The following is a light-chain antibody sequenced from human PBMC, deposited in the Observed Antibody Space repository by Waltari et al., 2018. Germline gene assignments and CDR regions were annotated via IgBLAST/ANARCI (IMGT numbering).Light chain of an antibody. J-gene: IGKJ2*01. CDR1: QSASTN. CDR3: QQYNNWLYT. Sequence: ESVMTQSPATLSVSPGEPATLACRASQSASTNLAWYKQKAGQAPRLLIYDASIRATGVPARFSGSGAGTEFTLTITGLQSEDFAVYYCQQYNNWLYTFGQGTKLEIK. V-gene: IGKV3-15*01. CDR2: DAS.